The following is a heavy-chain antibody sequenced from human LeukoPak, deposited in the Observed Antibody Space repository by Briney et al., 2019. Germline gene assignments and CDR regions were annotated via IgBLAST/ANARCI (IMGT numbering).Heavy chain of an antibody. D-gene: IGHD6-19*01. CDR2: ISSISSYI. CDR3: ARGLYSSGWYGVSGFDY. V-gene: IGHV3-21*01. J-gene: IGHJ4*02. CDR1: GFTFSSYS. Sequence: GGSLRLSCAASGFTFSSYSMNWVRQAPGKGLGWVSSISSISSYIYYADSVKGRFTISRDNAKNSLYLQMNSLRAEDTAVYYCARGLYSSGWYGVSGFDYWGQGTLVTVSS.